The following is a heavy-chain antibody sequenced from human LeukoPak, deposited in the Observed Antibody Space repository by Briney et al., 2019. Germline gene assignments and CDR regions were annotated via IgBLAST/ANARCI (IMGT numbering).Heavy chain of an antibody. CDR1: GFTFSRDW. CDR3: AREIWWRFDH. Sequence: EGSLRLSCSASGFTFSRDWMSWVRHTPGKGLECVAKIKPDGNEEYYMDSVKGRFTISRDNSKNSLYLHLISLRDEGTAVYYCAREIWWRFDHWGQGSLVTVSS. J-gene: IGHJ4*02. V-gene: IGHV3-7*01. D-gene: IGHD5-12*01. CDR2: IKPDGNEE.